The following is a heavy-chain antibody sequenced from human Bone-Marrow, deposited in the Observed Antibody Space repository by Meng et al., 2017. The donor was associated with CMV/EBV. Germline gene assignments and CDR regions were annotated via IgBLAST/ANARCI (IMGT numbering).Heavy chain of an antibody. CDR2: IVPIFGTA. V-gene: IGHV1-69*01. CDR3: ARDENWGFWEWLLPQKYWYFDL. J-gene: IGHJ2*01. Sequence: IRWVRQTPEQGREWMGGIVPIFGTANYSQKVQRRGTITADEATTTTYIELSSRRAEDTAVDYCARDENWGFWEWLLPQKYWYFDLWGRGTLVTVSS. D-gene: IGHD3-3*01.